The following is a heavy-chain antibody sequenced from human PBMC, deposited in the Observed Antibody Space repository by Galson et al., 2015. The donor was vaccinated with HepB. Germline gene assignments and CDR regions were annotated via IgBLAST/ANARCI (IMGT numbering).Heavy chain of an antibody. J-gene: IGHJ6*02. Sequence: SLRLSCAASGLTLSSYWMSWVRQAPGKGLEWVANIKQDGSEKNYVDSVKGRFTISRDNAKNSLYLQMNSLTAEDTAVYYCARDGSFGYYYYYYGMDVWGQGTTVTVSS. V-gene: IGHV3-7*01. CDR2: IKQDGSEK. CDR3: ARDGSFGYYYYYYGMDV. CDR1: GLTLSSYW. D-gene: IGHD3-10*01.